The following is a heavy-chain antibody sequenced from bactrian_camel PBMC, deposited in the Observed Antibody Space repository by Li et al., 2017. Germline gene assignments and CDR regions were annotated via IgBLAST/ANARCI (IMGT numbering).Heavy chain of an antibody. CDR3: AKVLRPDLIRDFGY. Sequence: HVQLVESGGGSVQAGGSLRLSCAASGYSVSTGYMAWFRQAPGKEREGVAAIDTAGAPTYTYAVAGRFTISKDNVKNSLYLQLNSLKTEDTAMYYCAKVLRPDLIRDFGYWGQGTQVTV. CDR2: IDTAGAP. V-gene: IGHV3S1*01. CDR1: GYSVSTGY. J-gene: IGHJ6*01.